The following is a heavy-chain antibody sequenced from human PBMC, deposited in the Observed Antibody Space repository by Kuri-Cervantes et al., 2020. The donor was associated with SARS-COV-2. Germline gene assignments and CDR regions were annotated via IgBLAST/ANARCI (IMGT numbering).Heavy chain of an antibody. CDR2: ISPIVGDT. CDR3: ARSPSGSYSDFEY. D-gene: IGHD1-26*01. Sequence: ASAKVFCKASAYTFTSFYIHWLRQAPGQGLEWMAIISPIVGDTTYAQRFQDRLSVTMDTSTSTVYMEVSSLTSEDTAVYYCARSPSGSYSDFEYWGQGTPVTVSS. CDR1: AYTFTSFY. V-gene: IGHV1-46*01. J-gene: IGHJ4*02.